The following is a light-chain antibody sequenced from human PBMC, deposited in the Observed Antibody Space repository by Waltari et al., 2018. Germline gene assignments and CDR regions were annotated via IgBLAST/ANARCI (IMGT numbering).Light chain of an antibody. CDR3: QHYVRLPVT. J-gene: IGKJ1*01. CDR2: GAS. Sequence: IVLTQSPGTLSLSPGERATLPCRASQSVGRTLAWSQKRPGQAPGLLIYGASTRAPAIPDRFSGSGSGTDFSLTISRLEPEDFAVYYCQHYVRLPVTFGQGTTVEIK. V-gene: IGKV3-20*01. CDR1: QSVGRT.